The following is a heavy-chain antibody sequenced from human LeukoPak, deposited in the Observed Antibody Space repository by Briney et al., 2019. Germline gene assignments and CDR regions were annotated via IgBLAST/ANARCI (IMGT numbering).Heavy chain of an antibody. D-gene: IGHD5-18*01. V-gene: IGHV1-69*05. Sequence: SVKVSCKASGGTFSSYAISWVRQAPGQGLEWMGRIIPIFGTANYAQKFQGRVTITTDESTSTAYMELSSLRSEDTAVYYCARDQTNSYGSYNWFDPWGQGTLVTVSS. J-gene: IGHJ5*02. CDR2: IIPIFGTA. CDR3: ARDQTNSYGSYNWFDP. CDR1: GGTFSSYA.